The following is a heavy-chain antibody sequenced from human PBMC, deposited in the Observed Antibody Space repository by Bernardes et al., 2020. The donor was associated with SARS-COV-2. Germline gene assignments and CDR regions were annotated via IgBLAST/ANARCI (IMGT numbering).Heavy chain of an antibody. CDR2: INPNSGAT. Sequence: ASVKVSCMASGYTFTAYNIHWVRQAPGQGLEWMGWINPNSGATNSAQKFQGRLTMTRDTSINTAYMELSSLKSDDRAVYFCASEGTPRYWGQGTLVTVSS. CDR3: ASEGTPRY. CDR1: GYTFTAYN. J-gene: IGHJ4*02. D-gene: IGHD2-15*01. V-gene: IGHV1-2*02.